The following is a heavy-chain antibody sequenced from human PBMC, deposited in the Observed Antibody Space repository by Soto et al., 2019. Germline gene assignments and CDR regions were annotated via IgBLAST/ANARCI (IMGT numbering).Heavy chain of an antibody. Sequence: PSETLSLTCTVSGGSISSSSYYWGWIRQPPGKGLEWIGSIYYSGSTYYNPSLKSRVTISVDTSKNQFSLKLSSVTAADTAVYYCARLGCSGGSCYHYYGMDVWGKGTTVTVSS. V-gene: IGHV4-39*01. J-gene: IGHJ6*04. CDR1: GGSISSSSYY. CDR3: ARLGCSGGSCYHYYGMDV. CDR2: IYYSGST. D-gene: IGHD2-15*01.